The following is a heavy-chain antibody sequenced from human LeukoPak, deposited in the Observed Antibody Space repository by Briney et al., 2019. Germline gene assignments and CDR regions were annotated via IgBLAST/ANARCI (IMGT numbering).Heavy chain of an antibody. CDR3: ARGPITMIVGIGFDY. CDR1: GYTFTSYY. Sequence: ASVKVSCKASGYTFTSYYVHWVRQAPGQGLECMGIINPSGGSTSYAQKFQGRVTMPRDTSTSTIYMELSSLRSEDTAVYYCARGPITMIVGIGFDYGGQGTLVTVSS. J-gene: IGHJ4*02. D-gene: IGHD3-22*01. V-gene: IGHV1-46*01. CDR2: INPSGGST.